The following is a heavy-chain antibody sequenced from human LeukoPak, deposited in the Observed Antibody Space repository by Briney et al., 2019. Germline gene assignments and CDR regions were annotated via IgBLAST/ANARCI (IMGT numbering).Heavy chain of an antibody. CDR1: GFTFSQYW. CDR3: AKVYYRDAFDI. V-gene: IGHV3-7*01. Sequence: GGSLRLSCAASGFTFSQYWMSWVRQAPGKGLEWVANIKPDGSEKHYVDSVKGRFSISRDNTKNSLFLQISSLRGEDSAVYYCAKVYYRDAFDIWGQGTMVTVSS. J-gene: IGHJ3*02. D-gene: IGHD1-26*01. CDR2: IKPDGSEK.